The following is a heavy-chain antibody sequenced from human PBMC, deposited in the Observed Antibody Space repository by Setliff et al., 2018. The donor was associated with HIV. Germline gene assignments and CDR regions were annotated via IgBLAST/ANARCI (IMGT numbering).Heavy chain of an antibody. CDR1: SGSFSGYY. Sequence: SETLSLTCAVYSGSFSGYYWSWIRQPPGKGLEWIGEINHSGSTNYNPSLKSRVTISRDMSKNQFSLKLSSVTAADTAVYYCARHSPSDYWGQGTLVTVSS. J-gene: IGHJ4*02. V-gene: IGHV4-34*01. CDR2: INHSGST. CDR3: ARHSPSDY.